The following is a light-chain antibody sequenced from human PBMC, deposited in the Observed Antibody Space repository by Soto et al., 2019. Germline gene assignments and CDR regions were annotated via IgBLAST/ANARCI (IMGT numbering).Light chain of an antibody. Sequence: EIVLTQSPGTLSLSPGERATLSCRASQSVSSKYLAWYQEKPGQAPMLIIHGASSRATGFADWFSGSGAGNDFPRTISRLEHEDFALYYWQHWDSSRYTFGPGTRLEIK. CDR2: GAS. V-gene: IGKV3-20*01. CDR1: QSVSSKY. CDR3: QHWDSSRYT. J-gene: IGKJ2*01.